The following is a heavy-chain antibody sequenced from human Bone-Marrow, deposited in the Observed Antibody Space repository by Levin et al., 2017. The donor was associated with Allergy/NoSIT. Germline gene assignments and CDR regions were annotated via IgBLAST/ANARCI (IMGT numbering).Heavy chain of an antibody. D-gene: IGHD3-3*01. V-gene: IGHV3-21*06. J-gene: IGHJ6*02. CDR2: ISNSNTYI. CDR1: GFTFSHFT. CDR3: ARPERADFGVVSPFYYYGLDV. Sequence: PGGSLRLSCVGSGFTFSHFTMNWVRQAPGKGLEWVSSISNSNTYIHYADSVKGRFTISRDNSKNSLSLQMNSLRAEDTAVYYCARPERADFGVVSPFYYYGLDVWGQGTTVTVSS.